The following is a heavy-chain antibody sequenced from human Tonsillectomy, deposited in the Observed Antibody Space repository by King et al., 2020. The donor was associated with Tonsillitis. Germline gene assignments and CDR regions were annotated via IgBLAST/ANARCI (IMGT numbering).Heavy chain of an antibody. CDR2: IYPGDSDT. CDR3: ARRGGTYSDPFDI. D-gene: IGHD1-26*01. V-gene: IGHV5-51*03. Sequence: QLVQSGAEVKKPGESLKISCKGSGYRFSSYWIGWVRQMPGKGLEWMGIIYPGDSDTRYSPSFQGQVTISADKSIATASLQWRSLKASDTAIYYCARRGGTYSDPFDIWGQGTMVIVSS. J-gene: IGHJ3*02. CDR1: GYRFSSYW.